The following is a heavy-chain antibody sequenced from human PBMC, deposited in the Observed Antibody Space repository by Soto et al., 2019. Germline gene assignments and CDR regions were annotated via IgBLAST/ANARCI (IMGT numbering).Heavy chain of an antibody. CDR1: GFTVSNNY. Sequence: EVQLVETGGGLIQPGGSLRLSCAASGFTVSNNYMTWVRQAPGKGLEWVSIIYSGGSTYYADSVKGRFTISRDNSKNTLYLQMNSLRAEETAVYYCARDRAAAGGMDVWGQGTTVTVSS. J-gene: IGHJ6*02. D-gene: IGHD6-13*01. V-gene: IGHV3-53*02. CDR2: IYSGGST. CDR3: ARDRAAAGGMDV.